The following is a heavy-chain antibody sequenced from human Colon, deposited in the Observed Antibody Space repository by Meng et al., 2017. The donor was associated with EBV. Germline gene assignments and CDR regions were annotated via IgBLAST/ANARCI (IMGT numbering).Heavy chain of an antibody. J-gene: IGHJ4*02. D-gene: IGHD6-13*01. V-gene: IGHV3-30-3*01. Sequence: HVQLVESGGGVVQPGRSLRLSCEASGFTFSGFAMHWVRQAPGKGLEWVALTSYDETDKYYADSVKGRFIISRDNSNNTLSLQMNSLRAEDSAVYYCARGGGSRSWSFDYWGQGTLVTVSS. CDR2: TSYDETDK. CDR1: GFTFSGFA. CDR3: ARGGGSRSWSFDY.